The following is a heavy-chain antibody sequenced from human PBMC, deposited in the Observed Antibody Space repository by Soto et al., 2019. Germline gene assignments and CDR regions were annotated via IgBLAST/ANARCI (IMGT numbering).Heavy chain of an antibody. CDR2: IKSKTDGGTT. D-gene: IGHD2-2*01. CDR1: GFTFSNAW. V-gene: IGHV3-15*01. CDR3: TTDIVVVPYYYYGMDV. J-gene: IGHJ6*02. Sequence: EVQLVESGGGLVKPGGSLRLSCAASGFTFSNAWMSWVRQAPGKGLEWVGRIKSKTDGGTTDYAAPVKGRFTISSDDSKNTLYLQMNSLKTEDTAVYYCTTDIVVVPYYYYGMDVWGQGTTVTVSS.